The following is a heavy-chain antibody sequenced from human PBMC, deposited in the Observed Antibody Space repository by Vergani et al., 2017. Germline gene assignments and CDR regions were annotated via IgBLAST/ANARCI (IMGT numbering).Heavy chain of an antibody. J-gene: IGHJ6*02. V-gene: IGHV1-2*04. D-gene: IGHD6-13*01. CDR2: INPNSGGT. CDR3: ARDVIAAAGGDYYGMDV. Sequence: QVQLVQSGAEVKKPGASVKVSCKASGYTFTGYYMHWVRQAPGQGLEWMGWINPNSGGTNYAQKFQGWVTMTRDTSISTAYMELSRMRSDDTAVYYCARDVIAAAGGDYYGMDVWGQGTTVTVSS. CDR1: GYTFTGYY.